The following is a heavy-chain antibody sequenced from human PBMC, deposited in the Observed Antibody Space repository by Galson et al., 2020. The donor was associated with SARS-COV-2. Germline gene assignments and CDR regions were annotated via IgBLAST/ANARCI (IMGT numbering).Heavy chain of an antibody. CDR3: ARVGRTTTYSSSYWFDP. CDR2: IYYSGST. V-gene: IGHV4-39*07. J-gene: IGHJ5*02. CDR1: GGSISSSSYY. Sequence: SETLSLTCTVSGGSISSSSYYWGWIRQPPGKGLEWIGSIYYSGSTYYNPSLKSRVTISVDTSKNQFSLKLSSVTAADTAVYYCARVGRTTTYSSSYWFDPWGQGTLVTVSS. D-gene: IGHD6-13*01.